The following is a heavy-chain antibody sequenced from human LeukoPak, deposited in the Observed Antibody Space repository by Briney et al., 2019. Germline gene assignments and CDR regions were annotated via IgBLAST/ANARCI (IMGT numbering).Heavy chain of an antibody. V-gene: IGHV4-34*01. Sequence: GSLRLSCAASGFTFSSYSMNWVRQPPGKGLEWIGEIKNDGSTNYNPSLKSRVTISVDTSKNQFSLKLSSVTAADTAVYYCARGRTVTMIVARGAQNFDYWGQGTLVT. J-gene: IGHJ4*02. CDR2: IKNDGST. CDR3: ARGRTVTMIVARGAQNFDY. D-gene: IGHD3-22*01. CDR1: GFTFSSYS.